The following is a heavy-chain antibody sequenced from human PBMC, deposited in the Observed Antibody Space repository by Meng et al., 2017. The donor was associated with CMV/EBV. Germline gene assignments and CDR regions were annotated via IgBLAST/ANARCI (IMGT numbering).Heavy chain of an antibody. V-gene: IGHV1-2*02. Sequence: ASVKVSCKASGYTFTGYYMHWVRQAPGQGLEWMGWINPNSGGTNYAQKFQGRVTMTRDTSISTAYMELSRLRSDDTAVYYCARESTYCSSTSCYYYYGMDAWGQGTTVTVSS. D-gene: IGHD2-2*01. CDR1: GYTFTGYY. J-gene: IGHJ6*02. CDR3: ARESTYCSSTSCYYYYGMDA. CDR2: INPNSGGT.